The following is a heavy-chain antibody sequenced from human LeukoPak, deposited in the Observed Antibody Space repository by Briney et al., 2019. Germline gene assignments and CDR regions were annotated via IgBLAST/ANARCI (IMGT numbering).Heavy chain of an antibody. J-gene: IGHJ5*02. CDR2: ISAYDGNT. CDR3: ARDPSYDSSGYPNWFDP. CDR1: GYTFTSYG. Sequence: ASVKVSCKASGYTFTSYGITWVRLAPGQGLEWMGWISAYDGNTNYAQMFQGRVIMTTDTSTNTAYMELRSLRADDTAMYYCARDPSYDSSGYPNWFDPWGQGTLVTVSS. D-gene: IGHD3-22*01. V-gene: IGHV1-18*01.